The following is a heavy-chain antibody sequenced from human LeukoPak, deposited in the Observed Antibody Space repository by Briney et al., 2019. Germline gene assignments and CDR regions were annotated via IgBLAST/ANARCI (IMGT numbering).Heavy chain of an antibody. CDR1: GFTFSSHW. CDR3: ARAPRTAANFDY. V-gene: IGHV3-7*01. Sequence: GGSLRLSCAASGFTFSSHWMTWVRQAPGKGLEWVANIKEDGTRKNYVDSVKGRFTISRDNSKNTLYLQMNSLRVEDTAEYYCARAPRTAANFDYWGQGTLVTVSS. CDR2: IKEDGTRK. J-gene: IGHJ4*02. D-gene: IGHD6-13*01.